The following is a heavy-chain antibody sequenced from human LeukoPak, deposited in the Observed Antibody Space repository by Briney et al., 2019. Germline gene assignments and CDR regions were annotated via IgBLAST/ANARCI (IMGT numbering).Heavy chain of an antibody. CDR1: GFTLSDYY. CDR2: VSNGGSSSI. V-gene: IGHV3-11*04. Sequence: GGSLRLSCAASGFTLSDYYMTWIRQAPGKGLEWVSYVSNGGSSSILYADSVKGRITISRDNSKNTLYLQMNSLRAEDTAVYYCARDMYYYDSSAYPFDIWGQGTMVTVSS. CDR3: ARDMYYYDSSAYPFDI. J-gene: IGHJ3*02. D-gene: IGHD3-22*01.